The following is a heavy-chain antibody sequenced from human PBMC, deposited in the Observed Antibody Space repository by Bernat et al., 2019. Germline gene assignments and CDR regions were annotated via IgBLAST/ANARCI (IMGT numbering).Heavy chain of an antibody. CDR1: GFTFSTYA. J-gene: IGHJ6*03. CDR2: ISYDGSNK. Sequence: QVQLVESGGGVVQPGRSLRLSCAASGFTFSTYAMHWVRQAPGKGLGWVAVISYDGSNKYDADSMKGRFSISRDNSKNTLYLQVTSLRAEDAAMYYCASYAPCVSYYYYYMDVWGKGTTVTVSS. V-gene: IGHV3-30-3*01. D-gene: IGHD2-2*01. CDR3: ASYAPCVSYYYYYMDV.